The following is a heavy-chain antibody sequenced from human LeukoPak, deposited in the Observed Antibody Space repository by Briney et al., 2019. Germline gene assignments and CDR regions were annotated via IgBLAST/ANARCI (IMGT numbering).Heavy chain of an antibody. J-gene: IGHJ4*02. CDR2: INPYKGNT. CDR1: GYTFTTYG. V-gene: IGHV1-18*01. Sequence: ASVKVSCMASGYTFTTYGISWVRQATRQGLECMGWINPYKGNTNYAHKLQGRATMTTDTSTSTAYMGLRSLRSDDTAAYYCARELYGRFEYWGQGTLVTVSS. D-gene: IGHD2-2*02. CDR3: ARELYGRFEY.